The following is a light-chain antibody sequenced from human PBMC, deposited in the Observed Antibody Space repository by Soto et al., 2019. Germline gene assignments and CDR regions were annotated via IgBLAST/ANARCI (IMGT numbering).Light chain of an antibody. CDR1: HSVNSH. CDR2: DAS. Sequence: STGERVTLSCRPSHSVNSHVAWYQQKLGQAPRLLIYDASTRSTGIPARFSGSGSGTEFTLTISSLQFEDLEVAYDHERRYRHSWSFGQGTKVYI. V-gene: IGKV3-15*01. CDR3: HERRYRHSWS. J-gene: IGKJ1*01.